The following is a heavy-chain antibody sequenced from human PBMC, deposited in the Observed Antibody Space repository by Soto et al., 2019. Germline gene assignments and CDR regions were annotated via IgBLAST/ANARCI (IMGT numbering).Heavy chain of an antibody. D-gene: IGHD3-22*01. Sequence: SGPTLVNPTQTLTLTCTFSGFSLSTSGVGVGWIRQPPGKALEWLALIYWNDDKRYSPSLKSRLTITKDTSKNQVVLTMTNMDPVDTATYYCAHTRITMIVVVSRGPYYFDYWGQGTLVTVSS. CDR2: IYWNDDK. CDR3: AHTRITMIVVVSRGPYYFDY. CDR1: GFSLSTSGVG. J-gene: IGHJ4*02. V-gene: IGHV2-5*01.